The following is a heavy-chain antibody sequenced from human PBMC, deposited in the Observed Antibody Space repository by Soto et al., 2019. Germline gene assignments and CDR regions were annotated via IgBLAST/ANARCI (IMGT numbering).Heavy chain of an antibody. CDR2: INHSGST. CDR1: GGSFSGYY. CDR3: ARDHYSRSSY. J-gene: IGHJ4*02. Sequence: SETLSLTCAVYGGSFSGYYWSWIRQPPGKGLEWIGEINHSGSTNYNPSLKSRVTISVDTSKNQFSLKLSSVTAADTAVYYCARDHYSRSSYWGQGTLVTVSS. D-gene: IGHD6-13*01. V-gene: IGHV4-34*01.